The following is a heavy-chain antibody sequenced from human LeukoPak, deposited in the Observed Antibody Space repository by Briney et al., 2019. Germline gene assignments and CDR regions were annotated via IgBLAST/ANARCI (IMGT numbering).Heavy chain of an antibody. CDR3: VTGVGATYADY. J-gene: IGHJ4*02. Sequence: MSGVSLRLSCAASGFTFSSYSMNWVRQAPGKGLEWVSSISSSSSYIYYADSVKGRFTISRDNAKNSLYLQMNSLRAEDTAVYYCVTGVGATYADYWGQGTLVTVSS. D-gene: IGHD1-26*01. V-gene: IGHV3-21*01. CDR2: ISSSSSYI. CDR1: GFTFSSYS.